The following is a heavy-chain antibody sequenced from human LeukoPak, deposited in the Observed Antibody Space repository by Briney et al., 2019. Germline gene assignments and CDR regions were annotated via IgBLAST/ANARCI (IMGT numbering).Heavy chain of an antibody. CDR3: TRKPSHCDY. CDR2: IRSKAYGGTT. J-gene: IGHJ4*02. V-gene: IGHV3-49*03. D-gene: IGHD2-2*01. Sequence: GGSLRLSCTASGFTFGDYAMSWFGQAPGKGREGVGFIRSKAYGGTTEYAASVKGRFTISRDDSKSIAYLQMNSLKTEDTAVYYCTRKPSHCDYWGQGTLVTVSS. CDR1: GFTFGDYA.